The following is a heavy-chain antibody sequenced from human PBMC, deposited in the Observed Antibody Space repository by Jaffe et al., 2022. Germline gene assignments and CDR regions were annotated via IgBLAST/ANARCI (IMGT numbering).Heavy chain of an antibody. V-gene: IGHV4-59*01. J-gene: IGHJ6*03. D-gene: IGHD2-2*01. CDR1: GGSISSYY. CDR2: IYYSGST. Sequence: QVQLQESGPGLVKPSETLSLTCTVSGGSISSYYWSWIRQPPGKGLEWIGYIYYSGSTNYNPSLKSRVTISVDTSKNQFSLKLSSVTAADTAVYYCAKTALGYCSSTSCPRYYYYYYMDVWGKGTTVTVSS. CDR3: AKTALGYCSSTSCPRYYYYYYMDV.